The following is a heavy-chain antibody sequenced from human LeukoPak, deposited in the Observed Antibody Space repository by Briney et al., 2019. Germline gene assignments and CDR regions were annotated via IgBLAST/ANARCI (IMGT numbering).Heavy chain of an antibody. J-gene: IGHJ6*02. Sequence: ASVKVSCKASGYTFTSYYMHWVRQAPGQGLEWMGMINPSGGSTSYAQKFQGRVTMTRDTSTSTVYMELSSLGSEDTAVYYCARDLGYCSSTSCYTLGSPYYYGMDVWGQGTTVTVSS. CDR1: GYTFTSYY. CDR2: INPSGGST. CDR3: ARDLGYCSSTSCYTLGSPYYYGMDV. V-gene: IGHV1-46*01. D-gene: IGHD2-2*02.